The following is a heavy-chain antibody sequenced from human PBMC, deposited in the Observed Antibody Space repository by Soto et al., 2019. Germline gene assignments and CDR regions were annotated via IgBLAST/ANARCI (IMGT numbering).Heavy chain of an antibody. CDR2: IYYSENT. J-gene: IGHJ4*02. CDR3: ATHPPYGPLDH. D-gene: IGHD4-17*01. CDR1: SGSISSSNW. Sequence: PSETLSLTCAVSSGSISSSNWWSWVRQPPGKGLEWIGNIYYSENTYYNPSLKSRVTISVDTSKNQFSLRLTSVTAADTAVYYCATHPPYGPLDHWGQGTLVTVSS. V-gene: IGHV4-4*02.